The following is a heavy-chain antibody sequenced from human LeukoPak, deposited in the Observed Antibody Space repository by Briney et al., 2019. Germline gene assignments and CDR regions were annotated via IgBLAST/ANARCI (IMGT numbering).Heavy chain of an antibody. CDR2: IYTSGST. J-gene: IGHJ5*02. D-gene: IGHD2-15*01. V-gene: IGHV4-4*07. CDR1: GGSISSYY. Sequence: PSETLSLTCTVSGGSISSYYWSWIRQPAGKGLEWIGRIYTSGSTNYNPSLKSRVTMSVDTSKNQFSLKLSSVTAADTAVYYCARAICSGGSCYLQNWFDPWGQGTLVTVSS. CDR3: ARAICSGGSCYLQNWFDP.